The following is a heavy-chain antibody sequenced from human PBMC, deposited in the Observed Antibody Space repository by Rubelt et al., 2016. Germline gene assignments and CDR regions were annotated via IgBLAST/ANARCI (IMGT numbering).Heavy chain of an antibody. CDR2: ISAYNGNT. Sequence: QVQLVQSGAEVKKPGASVKVSCKASGYTFTSYGMHWVRQAPGQRLEWMGWISAYNGNTNYAQKFQGRVTMTADTSTTTAYMERRSLRSDDTAVYYCARDYIPAGGNFDDWGQGTLVTVSS. D-gene: IGHD6-13*01. J-gene: IGHJ4*02. CDR3: ARDYIPAGGNFDD. V-gene: IGHV1-3*01. CDR1: GYTFTSYG.